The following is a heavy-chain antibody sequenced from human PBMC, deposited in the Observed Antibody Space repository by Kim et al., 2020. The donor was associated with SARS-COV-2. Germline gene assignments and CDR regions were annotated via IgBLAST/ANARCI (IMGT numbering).Heavy chain of an antibody. J-gene: IGHJ3*02. D-gene: IGHD3-9*01. CDR2: ISAYNGNT. Sequence: ASVKVSCKASGYTFTSYGISWVRQAPGQGLEWMGWISAYNGNTNYAQKLQGRVTMTTDTSTSTAYMELRSLRSDDTAVYYCARDQYYDILTGNPFVGGGAFDIWGQGTMVTVSS. V-gene: IGHV1-18*01. CDR3: ARDQYYDILTGNPFVGGGAFDI. CDR1: GYTFTSYG.